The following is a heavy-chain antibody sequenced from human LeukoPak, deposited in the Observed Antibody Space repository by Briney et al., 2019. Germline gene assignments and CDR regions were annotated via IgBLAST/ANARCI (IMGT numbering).Heavy chain of an antibody. J-gene: IGHJ4*02. CDR3: AREWDFDSSGFYYYY. V-gene: IGHV1-69*13. Sequence: SVKVSCKASGGIFSRYAISWVRQAPGQGLEWMGGIIPLFGTANYAQRFQGRLTITADESTRTAYMELSSLRSEDTAIYYCAREWDFDSSGFYYYYWGQGTLVTVSS. D-gene: IGHD3-22*01. CDR2: IIPLFGTA. CDR1: GGIFSRYA.